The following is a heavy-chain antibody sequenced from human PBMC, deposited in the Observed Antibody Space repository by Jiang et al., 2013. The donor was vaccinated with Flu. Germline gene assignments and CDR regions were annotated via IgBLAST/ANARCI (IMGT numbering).Heavy chain of an antibody. Sequence: QLLESGGGVVQPGRSLRLSCAASGFTFSSYAMHWVRQAPGKGLEWVAVISYDGSNKYYADSVKGRFTISRDNSKNTLYLQMNSLRAEDTAVYYCARGNPLLLWFGELNVDYWGQGTLVTVSS. J-gene: IGHJ4*02. D-gene: IGHD3-10*01. CDR2: ISYDGSNK. V-gene: IGHV3-30-3*01. CDR1: GFTFSSYA. CDR3: ARGNPLLLWFGELNVDY.